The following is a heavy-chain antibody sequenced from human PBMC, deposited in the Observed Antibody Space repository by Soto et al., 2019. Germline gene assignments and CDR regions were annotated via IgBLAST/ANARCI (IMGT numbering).Heavy chain of an antibody. CDR3: ARAWAVPGSHWGD. J-gene: IGHJ4*02. CDR1: GDSMNPYY. D-gene: IGHD6-19*01. CDR2: IYFSGST. Sequence: QVQLQESGPGLVKPSETLSLTCTVSGDSMNPYYWSWIRQPPGKGLEWIGYIYFSGSTTFNPSLMSRVTLSLDTSKRQFFLKLTSVTAADTAVYYRARAWAVPGSHWGDWGRGTLVTASS. V-gene: IGHV4-59*01.